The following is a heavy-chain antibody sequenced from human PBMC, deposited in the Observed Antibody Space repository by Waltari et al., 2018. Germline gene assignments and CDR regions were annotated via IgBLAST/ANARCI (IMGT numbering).Heavy chain of an antibody. CDR2: MNPNTGNR. J-gene: IGHJ5*02. Sequence: QVQLVQSGAEVKKPGASVKVSCKASGYTFTSYDINWVRQATGQGLEWMGWMNPNTGNRGYAQEFQGRVTITMNTSVGTAYMELGSLRSEDTAVYYCARGRGVVVPAASADWFDPWGQGTLVTVSS. V-gene: IGHV1-8*03. D-gene: IGHD2-2*01. CDR1: GYTFTSYD. CDR3: ARGRGVVVPAASADWFDP.